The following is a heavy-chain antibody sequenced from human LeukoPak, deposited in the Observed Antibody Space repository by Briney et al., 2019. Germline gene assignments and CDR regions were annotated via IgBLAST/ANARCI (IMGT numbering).Heavy chain of an antibody. CDR1: GFTFSSYA. V-gene: IGHV3-23*01. CDR2: ISGSGGST. J-gene: IGHJ4*02. CDR3: AKDRWARGDQVATADSVHY. D-gene: IGHD5-12*01. Sequence: PGGSLRLSCAASGFTFSSYAMSWVRQAPGKGLEWVSAISGSGGSTYYADSVKGRFTISRDNSKNTLYLQMNNLRAEDTAVYYCAKDRWARGDQVATADSVHYWGQGTLVTVSS.